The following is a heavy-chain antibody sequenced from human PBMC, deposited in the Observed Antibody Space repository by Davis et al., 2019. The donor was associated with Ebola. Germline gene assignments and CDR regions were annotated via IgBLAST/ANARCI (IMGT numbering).Heavy chain of an antibody. D-gene: IGHD2-2*01. CDR2: MKGDGSLK. CDR1: GFSFDNSW. CDR3: AKGSIVVQDIVVVPAAIDP. Sequence: GESLKISCVVSGFSFDNSWMTWVRQAPGKGLEWVANMKGDGSLKNYVDSVKGRFTISRDNSKNTLYLQMNSLRAEDTAVYYCAKGSIVVQDIVVVPAAIDPWGQGTLVTVSS. J-gene: IGHJ5*02. V-gene: IGHV3-7*03.